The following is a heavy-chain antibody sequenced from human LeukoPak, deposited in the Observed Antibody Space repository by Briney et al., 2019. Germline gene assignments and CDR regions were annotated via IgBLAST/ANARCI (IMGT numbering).Heavy chain of an antibody. CDR1: GFTFSSYA. Sequence: QPGGSLRLSCAASGFTFSSYAMSWVRQAPGKGLEWVSVIYSGGSTYYADSVKGRFTISRDNSKNTLYLQVNSLRAEDTAVYYCAVDYYGSGSYYSTDAFDIWGQGTMVTVSS. CDR2: IYSGGST. V-gene: IGHV3-66*01. CDR3: AVDYYGSGSYYSTDAFDI. J-gene: IGHJ3*02. D-gene: IGHD3-10*01.